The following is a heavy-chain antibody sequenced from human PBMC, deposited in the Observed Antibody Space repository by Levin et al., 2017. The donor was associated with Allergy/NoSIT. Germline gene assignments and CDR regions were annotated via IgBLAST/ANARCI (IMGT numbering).Heavy chain of an antibody. D-gene: IGHD2-8*02. CDR2: INPSDG. Sequence: VASVKVSCKASGYTFTGYKMHWVRQAPGQGLEWMGIINPSDGHTQKFQGRVTITRDTSTSTVYMELSSLRSEDTALYYCARDSHTWSVDYWGQGTLVTVSS. V-gene: IGHV1-46*01. CDR3: ARDSHTWSVDY. CDR1: GYTFTGYK. J-gene: IGHJ4*02.